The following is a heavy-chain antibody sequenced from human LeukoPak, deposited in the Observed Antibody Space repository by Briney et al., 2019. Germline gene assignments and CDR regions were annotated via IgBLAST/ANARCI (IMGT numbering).Heavy chain of an antibody. CDR2: ISGSGGST. CDR1: GFTFSSYA. CDR3: AKGGSGIVVVPAAIPVGY. V-gene: IGHV3-23*01. D-gene: IGHD2-2*02. Sequence: GGSLRLSCAASGFTFSSYAMSWVRQAPGKGLEWVSAISGSGGSTYYADSVKGRFTISRDNSKNTLYLQMNSLRAEDTAVYYCAKGGSGIVVVPAAIPVGYWGQGTLVTVSS. J-gene: IGHJ4*02.